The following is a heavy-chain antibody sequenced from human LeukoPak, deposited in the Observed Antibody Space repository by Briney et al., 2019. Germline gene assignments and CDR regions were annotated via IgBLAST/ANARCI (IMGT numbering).Heavy chain of an antibody. D-gene: IGHD3-22*01. V-gene: IGHV3-21*01. CDR3: ARDFSGDYYDSSGYYDFGIDY. CDR1: GFTFSSYS. CDR2: ISSSSSYI. Sequence: GGSLRLSXAASGFTFSSYSMNWVRQAPGKGLEWVSSISSSSSYIYYADSVKGRFTISRDNAKNSLYLQMNSLRAEDTAAYYCARDFSGDYYDSSGYYDFGIDYWGQRTLVTVSS. J-gene: IGHJ4*02.